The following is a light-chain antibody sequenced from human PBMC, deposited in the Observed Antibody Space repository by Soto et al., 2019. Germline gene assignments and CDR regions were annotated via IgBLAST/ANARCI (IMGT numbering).Light chain of an antibody. CDR1: QSVSSN. CDR2: GAS. J-gene: IGKJ2*01. CDR3: HQYNHWYT. Sequence: EIVMTQSPATLSVSPGQRATLSCRASQSVSSNLAWYQQKPGQAPRLLIYGASIRATGIPARFSGSGSGTRFPLTISSLQSEDFAVYYCHQYNHWYTFGQGTKLEIK. V-gene: IGKV3-15*01.